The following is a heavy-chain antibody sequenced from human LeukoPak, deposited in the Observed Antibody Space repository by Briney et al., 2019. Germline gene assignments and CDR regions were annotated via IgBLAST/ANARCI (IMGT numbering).Heavy chain of an antibody. D-gene: IGHD4-17*01. V-gene: IGHV4-59*08. CDR3: ARLSTVTRSHLDY. CDR2: IYYSGST. Sequence: SETLSLTCTVSGGSISSYYWSWIRQPPGKGLEWIGYIYYSGSTNYNPSLKSRVTISVDTSKDQFSLKLSSVTAADTAVYYCARLSTVTRSHLDYWGQGTLVTVSS. CDR1: GGSISSYY. J-gene: IGHJ4*02.